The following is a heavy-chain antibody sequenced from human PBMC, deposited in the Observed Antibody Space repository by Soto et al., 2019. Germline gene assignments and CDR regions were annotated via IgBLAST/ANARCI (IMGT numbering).Heavy chain of an antibody. CDR3: ARLIAAAGIINGMDV. J-gene: IGHJ6*02. CDR2: IYYSGST. D-gene: IGHD6-13*01. CDR1: GGSISSYY. Sequence: SETLSLTCTVSGGSISSYYWSWIRQPPGKGLEWIGYIYYSGSTNYNPSLKSRVTISVDTSKNQFSLKLSSVTAADTAVYYCARLIAAAGIINGMDVWAQGTTVTVSS. V-gene: IGHV4-59*08.